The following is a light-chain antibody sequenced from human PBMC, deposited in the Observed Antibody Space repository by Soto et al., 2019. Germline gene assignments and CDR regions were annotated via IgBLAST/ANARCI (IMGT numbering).Light chain of an antibody. V-gene: IGKV1-39*01. CDR3: QQSYSTQVT. CDR2: GAS. CDR1: QSISSY. J-gene: IGKJ4*01. Sequence: DIQMTQSPSSLSASVGDRVTITCRASQSISSYLNWYQQKPGKAPKILIYGASSLQSGVPSRFSGSGSGTEFTLTISSLQPEDFATYYCQQSYSTQVTFGGGTKVEIK.